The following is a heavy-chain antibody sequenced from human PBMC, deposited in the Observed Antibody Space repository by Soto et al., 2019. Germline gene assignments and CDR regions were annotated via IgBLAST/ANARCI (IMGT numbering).Heavy chain of an antibody. CDR3: AGWGQQNY. CDR2: ISPDGNGR. D-gene: IGHD3-16*01. Sequence: GGSLRLSCEGSGFNFNSYWMNWVRQVPGRGLEWVANISPDGNGRLYVDFVKGRFTMSRDNAKNSLYLQMNSLRIDDTAVYYCAGWGQQNYWGLGTLVTVSS. J-gene: IGHJ4*02. CDR1: GFNFNSYW. V-gene: IGHV3-7*05.